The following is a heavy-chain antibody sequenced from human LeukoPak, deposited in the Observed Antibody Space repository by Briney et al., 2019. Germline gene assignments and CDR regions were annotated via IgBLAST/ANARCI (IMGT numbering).Heavy chain of an antibody. CDR2: IYYSGST. V-gene: IGHV4-39*01. CDR3: AMESPFRLDY. J-gene: IGHJ4*02. D-gene: IGHD3-3*01. CDR1: GGAISSSSYY. Sequence: PSETLSLTCTVSGGAISSSSYYWGWIRQPPGKGLEWIGSIYYSGSTYYNPSLKSRVTISVDTSKNQFSLKLSSVTAADTAVYYCAMESPFRLDYWGQGTLVTVSS.